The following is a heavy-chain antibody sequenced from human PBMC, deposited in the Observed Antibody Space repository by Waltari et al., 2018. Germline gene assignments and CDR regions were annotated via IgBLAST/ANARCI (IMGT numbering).Heavy chain of an antibody. J-gene: IGHJ4*02. CDR1: GFPFSSYG. D-gene: IGHD6-13*01. Sequence: QVQLVESGGGVVQPGRSLRLSCAASGFPFSSYGMHWVRQAPGKGLEWVAVISYDGINKYYADSVKGRFTISRDNSKNTLYLQMNSLRAEDMAVYYCAKDHSSTPFDYWGQGTLVTVSS. CDR3: AKDHSSTPFDY. V-gene: IGHV3-30*18. CDR2: ISYDGINK.